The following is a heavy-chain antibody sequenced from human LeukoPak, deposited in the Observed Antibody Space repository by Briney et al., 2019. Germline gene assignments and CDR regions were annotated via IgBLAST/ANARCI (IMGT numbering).Heavy chain of an antibody. D-gene: IGHD1-26*01. CDR1: GGSISSYY. Sequence: SETLSLTCTVSGGSISSYYWSWIRQPPGKGLEWIGYIYYSGSTNYNPSLKSRVTISVDTSKNQLSLKLSSVTAADTAVYYCARTSRGSYVWFYFDYWGQGTLVTVSS. J-gene: IGHJ4*02. CDR3: ARTSRGSYVWFYFDY. V-gene: IGHV4-59*01. CDR2: IYYSGST.